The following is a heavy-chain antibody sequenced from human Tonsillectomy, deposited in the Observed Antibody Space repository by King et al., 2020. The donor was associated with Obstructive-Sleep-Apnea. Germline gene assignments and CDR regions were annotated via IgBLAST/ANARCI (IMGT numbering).Heavy chain of an antibody. CDR1: GFTFSNFD. CDR3: ARSVGGSLKGPFDY. CDR2: IGAAGDT. J-gene: IGHJ4*02. Sequence: VQLVESGGALAQPGESLRLSCSASGFTFSNFDMHWVRHIIGKGLEWVSAIGAAGDTYYPVSVKGRFTISSDNAKNSLYLQMNSLRDGDTAVYYGARSVGGSLKGPFDYLGQGTLVIVSS. D-gene: IGHD1-26*01. V-gene: IGHV3-13*01.